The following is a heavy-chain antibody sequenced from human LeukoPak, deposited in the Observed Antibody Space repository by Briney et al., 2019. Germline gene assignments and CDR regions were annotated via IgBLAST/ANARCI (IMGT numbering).Heavy chain of an antibody. CDR1: GGSFSAYS. Sequence: SETLSLTCAVYGGSFSAYSWSWIRQPPGKGLEWIGDINHSGGTNHNPSLMSLVIMSVDTSKSQFSLKVTSVTAADTAVYYCARVGYSFSINDWSRTGLGAYPTKFYYYIDVWGKGTTVTV. CDR3: ARVGYSFSINDWSRTGLGAYPTKFYYYIDV. D-gene: IGHD5-18*01. V-gene: IGHV4-34*01. J-gene: IGHJ6*03. CDR2: INHSGGT.